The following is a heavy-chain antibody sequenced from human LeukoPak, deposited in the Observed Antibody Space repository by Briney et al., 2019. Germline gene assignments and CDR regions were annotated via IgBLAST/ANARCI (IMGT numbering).Heavy chain of an antibody. J-gene: IGHJ4*02. Sequence: GGSLRLSCAASGFTFSSYGMHWVRQAPGKGLEWVAFIRFDGSNKYYADSVQGRFTISRDSSKNTLSLEMNSLRPEDTAVYYCAKEGIGRRRSYYFDYWGQGTLVTVSS. CDR3: AKEGIGRRRSYYFDY. D-gene: IGHD3-10*01. CDR2: IRFDGSNK. V-gene: IGHV3-30*02. CDR1: GFTFSSYG.